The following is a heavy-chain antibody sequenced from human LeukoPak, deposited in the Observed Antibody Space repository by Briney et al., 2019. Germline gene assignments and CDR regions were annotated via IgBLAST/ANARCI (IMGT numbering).Heavy chain of an antibody. CDR1: GYSISSGYY. D-gene: IGHD3-16*02. J-gene: IGHJ4*02. CDR2: IYHSGST. CDR3: ARDPTNYRLGFDY. V-gene: IGHV4-38-2*02. Sequence: SETLSLTXTVSGYSISSGYYWGWIRQPPGKGLEWIGSIYHSGSTHYNPSLKSRVTISVDTSKNQFSLKLSSVTAADTAVYYCARDPTNYRLGFDYWGQGTLVTVSS.